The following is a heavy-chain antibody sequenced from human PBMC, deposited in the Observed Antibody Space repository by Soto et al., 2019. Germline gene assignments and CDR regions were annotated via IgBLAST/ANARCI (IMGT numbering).Heavy chain of an antibody. CDR2: INPSGGST. CDR3: ARERRLSGYCSSTSCYRQLNWFDP. J-gene: IGHJ5*02. Sequence: GASVKVSCKASGYTFTSYYMHWVRQAPGQGLEWMGIINPSGGSTSYAQKFQGRVTMTRHTSTSTVYMELSSLRSEDTAVYYCARERRLSGYCSSTSCYRQLNWFDPWGQGTLVTVSS. D-gene: IGHD2-2*01. CDR1: GYTFTSYY. V-gene: IGHV1-46*01.